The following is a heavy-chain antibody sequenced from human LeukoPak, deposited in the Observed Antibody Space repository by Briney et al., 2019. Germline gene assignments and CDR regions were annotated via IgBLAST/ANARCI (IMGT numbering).Heavy chain of an antibody. CDR3: AKDGSSLFLQVRWRRVPYFDY. J-gene: IGHJ4*02. Sequence: HPGGSLRLSCAASGFTFSSFAMRGVRQAPGKGLECVSAISCCGGSTYYADPVKGRFTISRHNSKNALYLHMNSLRAEDTAVYYCAKDGSSLFLQVRWRRVPYFDYWGQGTLVTVSS. D-gene: IGHD6-13*01. V-gene: IGHV3-23*01. CDR2: ISCCGGST. CDR1: GFTFSSFA.